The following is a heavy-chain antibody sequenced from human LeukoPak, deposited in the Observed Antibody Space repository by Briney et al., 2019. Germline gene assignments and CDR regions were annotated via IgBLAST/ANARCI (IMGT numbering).Heavy chain of an antibody. Sequence: GSLRLSCAASGFTFSDYYMSWIRQPPGKGLEWSGEINHSGSTNYNPSLKSRVTISVDASKNQFSLKLSSVTAADTAVYYCARCPDYYYYYMDVWGKGTTVTVSS. CDR3: ARCPDYYYYYMDV. CDR1: GFTFSDYY. CDR2: INHSGST. V-gene: IGHV4-34*01. J-gene: IGHJ6*03.